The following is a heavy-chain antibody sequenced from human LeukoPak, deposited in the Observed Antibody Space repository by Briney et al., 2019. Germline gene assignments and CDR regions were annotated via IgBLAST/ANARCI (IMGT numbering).Heavy chain of an antibody. Sequence: KTSGTLSLTCAVYGGSFSGYYWSWIRQPPGKGLEWIGEINHSGSTNYNPSLKSRVTISVDTSKNQFSLKLSSVTAADTAVYYCARVKWELEYYFDYWGQGTLVTVSS. V-gene: IGHV4-34*01. CDR2: INHSGST. J-gene: IGHJ4*02. CDR3: ARVKWELEYYFDY. D-gene: IGHD1-1*01. CDR1: GGSFSGYY.